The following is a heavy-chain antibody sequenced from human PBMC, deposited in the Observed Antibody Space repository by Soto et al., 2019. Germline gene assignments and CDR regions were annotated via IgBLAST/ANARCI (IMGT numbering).Heavy chain of an antibody. CDR3: AKATTNGGWFNPFDS. CDR1: GFTFSNYA. Sequence: HPGGSLRLSCTASGFTFSNYAMSWVRQAPGKGLEWVSGLSGSGTSTYYADSVKGRFTISRDNSRDTLFLRMNSLTADDTAVYYCAKATTNGGWFNPFDSWGQGALVTVSS. J-gene: IGHJ4*02. V-gene: IGHV3-23*01. CDR2: LSGSGTST. D-gene: IGHD6-19*01.